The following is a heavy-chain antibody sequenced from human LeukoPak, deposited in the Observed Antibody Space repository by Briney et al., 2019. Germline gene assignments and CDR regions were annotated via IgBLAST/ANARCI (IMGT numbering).Heavy chain of an antibody. CDR2: ISGRSNNT. CDR1: GFIFSNYA. D-gene: IGHD3-9*01. Sequence: GGSLRLSCAASGFIFSNYAMYWVRQAPGKWLEWVSAISGRSNNTYYADSVKGRFTLSIDSSKNTLYLQMNSLRADDTAVYYCAKWGDYDVLTGYYVSDFWGQGTLVTVSS. CDR3: AKWGDYDVLTGYYVSDF. V-gene: IGHV3-23*01. J-gene: IGHJ4*02.